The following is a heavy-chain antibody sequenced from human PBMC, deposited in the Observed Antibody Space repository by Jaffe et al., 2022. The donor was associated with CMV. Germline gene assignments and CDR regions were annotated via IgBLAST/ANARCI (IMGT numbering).Heavy chain of an antibody. J-gene: IGHJ4*02. CDR3: ARHSGVGSTLYYFDI. D-gene: IGHD2-15*01. CDR1: GDSLTKNNYY. CDR2: VHYTGTT. Sequence: QLQLQETGPALVGPSETLSLTCSVSGDSLTKNNYYWAWVRQPPGKGLEWLGSVHYTGTTYYNTSLKSRLTLSLDTAENQFSVRLTSVTATDTAVYFCARHSGVGSTLYYFDIWGQGNLVSVSS. V-gene: IGHV4-39*01.